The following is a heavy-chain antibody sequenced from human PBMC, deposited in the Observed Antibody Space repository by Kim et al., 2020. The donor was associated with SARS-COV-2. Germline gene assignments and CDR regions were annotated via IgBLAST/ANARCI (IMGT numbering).Heavy chain of an antibody. D-gene: IGHD1-26*01. V-gene: IGHV3-23*01. CDR3: TKIRWEAGGPAASYDF. Sequence: DSVRGRFTISRDKSRSTVYVQMSSLRVEDTAIYYCTKIRWEAGGPAASYDFWGQGTLVTVSS. J-gene: IGHJ4*02.